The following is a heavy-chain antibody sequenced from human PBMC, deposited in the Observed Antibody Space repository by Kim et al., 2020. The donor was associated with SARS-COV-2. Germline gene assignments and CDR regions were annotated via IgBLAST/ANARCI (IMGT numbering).Heavy chain of an antibody. D-gene: IGHD2-21*02. Sequence: GRFTISRDNAKNSLYLQMNSLRAEDTALYYCAKDIMASDSGIYYYYGMDVWGQGTTVTVSS. J-gene: IGHJ6*02. CDR3: AKDIMASDSGIYYYYGMDV. V-gene: IGHV3-9*01.